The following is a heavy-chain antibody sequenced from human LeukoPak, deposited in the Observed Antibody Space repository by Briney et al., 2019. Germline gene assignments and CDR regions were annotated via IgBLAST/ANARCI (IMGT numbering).Heavy chain of an antibody. CDR3: ARETLLGGYYYYYMDV. Sequence: PSETLSLTCTFSGGFISSSSYYWGWIRQPAGKGLEWIGRIYTSGSTNYNPSLKSRVTMSVDTSKNQFSLKLSSVTAADTAVYYCARETLLGGYYYYYMDVWGKGTTVTISS. D-gene: IGHD2-15*01. J-gene: IGHJ6*03. CDR2: IYTSGST. CDR1: GGFISSSSYY. V-gene: IGHV4-4*07.